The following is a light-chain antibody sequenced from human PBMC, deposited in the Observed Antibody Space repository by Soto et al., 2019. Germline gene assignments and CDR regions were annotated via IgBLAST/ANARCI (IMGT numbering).Light chain of an antibody. CDR2: LAS. CDR3: QHTYSTPWT. V-gene: IGKV1-39*01. Sequence: DIQITPSPSSLSASVGDRATIPCRASQNISIPLNWYQKKPGKAPKLLTYLASTLQSGVPSRFSGSGPGTDFTLTISSLQPEDFATSYCQHTYSTPWTFGPGTKVEMK. J-gene: IGKJ1*01. CDR1: QNISIP.